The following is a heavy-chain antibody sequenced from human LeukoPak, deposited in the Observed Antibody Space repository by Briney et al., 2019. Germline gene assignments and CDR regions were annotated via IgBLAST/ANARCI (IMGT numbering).Heavy chain of an antibody. V-gene: IGHV4-4*07. CDR2: TYTSGST. CDR1: GGSISSYD. CDR3: AGRISGYGFDP. Sequence: KPSETLSLTCTVSGGSISSYDWSWIRQPAGKGLEWIGRTYTSGSTNYNPSLKSRVTISVDKSKNQFSLKSRSVTAADTAVYYCAGRISGYGFDPWGQGTLVTVSS. J-gene: IGHJ5*02. D-gene: IGHD5-12*01.